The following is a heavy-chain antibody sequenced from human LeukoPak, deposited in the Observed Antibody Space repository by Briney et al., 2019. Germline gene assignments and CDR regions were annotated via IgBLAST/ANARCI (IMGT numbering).Heavy chain of an antibody. J-gene: IGHJ4*02. CDR2: ISWNSGSI. Sequence: GGSLRLSCAASGFTFDDYAMHWVRQAPGKGLEWVSGISWNSGSIGYADSVKGRFTISRDNAKNSLYLQMNSLRAEDTALYYCAKERAVAGPLDYWGQGTLVTVSS. CDR3: AKERAVAGPLDY. V-gene: IGHV3-9*01. D-gene: IGHD6-19*01. CDR1: GFTFDDYA.